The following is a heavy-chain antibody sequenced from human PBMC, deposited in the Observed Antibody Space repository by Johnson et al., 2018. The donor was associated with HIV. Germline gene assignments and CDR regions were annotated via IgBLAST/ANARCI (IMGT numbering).Heavy chain of an antibody. CDR1: GFTFSNYA. CDR3: AREMGWEDAFDI. V-gene: IGHV3-23*01. Sequence: VQLLESGGGLVQPGGSLRLSCTASGFTFSNYAMSWVRQAPGKGLEWVLAISGGGGSTYYADSVKGRFTISRDNSKNTLYLQMNSLRAEDTAVYYCAREMGWEDAFDIWGQGTMVTVSS. J-gene: IGHJ3*02. CDR2: ISGGGGST. D-gene: IGHD6-19*01.